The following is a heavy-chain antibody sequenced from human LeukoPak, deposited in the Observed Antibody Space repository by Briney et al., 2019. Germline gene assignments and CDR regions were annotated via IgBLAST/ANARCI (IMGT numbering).Heavy chain of an antibody. D-gene: IGHD3-3*01. CDR3: ARDRGRRFLEWALDY. J-gene: IGHJ4*02. CDR1: GYTFTSYA. Sequence: ASVKVSCKASGYTFTSYAMHWVRQAPGQRLEWMGWINAGNGNTKYSQEFQGRVTITRDTSASIAYMELSSLRSEDMAVYYCARDRGRRFLEWALDYWGQGTLVTVSS. V-gene: IGHV1-3*03. CDR2: INAGNGNT.